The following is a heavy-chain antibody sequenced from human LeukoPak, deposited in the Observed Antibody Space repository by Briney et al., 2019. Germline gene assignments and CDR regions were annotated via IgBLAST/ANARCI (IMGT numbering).Heavy chain of an antibody. V-gene: IGHV5-51*01. Sequence: GGSLRLSCKGSGYSFTSYWIGWVRQMPGKGLEWMGIIYPGDSDTRYSPSFQGQVSILADKSISTAYLQWSSLKASDTAMYYCARHDTYYYDSSGFTPQVYWGQGTLVTVSS. CDR2: IYPGDSDT. CDR3: ARHDTYYYDSSGFTPQVY. J-gene: IGHJ4*02. CDR1: GYSFTSYW. D-gene: IGHD3-22*01.